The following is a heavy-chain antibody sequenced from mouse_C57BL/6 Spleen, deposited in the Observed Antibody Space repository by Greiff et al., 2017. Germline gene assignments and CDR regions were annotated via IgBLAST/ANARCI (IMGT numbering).Heavy chain of an antibody. D-gene: IGHD2-1*01. CDR1: GYTFTSYW. CDR2: IDPSDSET. V-gene: IGHV1-52*01. CDR3: ARGDYGNYGGFAY. Sequence: QVQLQQPGAELVRPGSSVKLSCKASGYTFTSYWMHWVKQRPIQGLEWIGNIDPSDSETHYNQKFKDKATLTVDKSSSTAYMQLSSLPSEDSAVYYCARGDYGNYGGFAYWGQGTLVTVSA. J-gene: IGHJ3*01.